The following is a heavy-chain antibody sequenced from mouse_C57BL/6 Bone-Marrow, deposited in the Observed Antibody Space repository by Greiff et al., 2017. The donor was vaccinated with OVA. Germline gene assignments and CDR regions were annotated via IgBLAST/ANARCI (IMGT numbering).Heavy chain of an antibody. CDR3: TAGNPWYFDV. CDR1: GFNIKDDY. Sequence: VQLQQSGAELVRPGASVKLSCTASGFNIKDDYMHWVKQRPEQGLEWIGWIDPENGDTEYASKFQGKATITADTSSNTAYLQLSSLTSEDTAVYYWTAGNPWYFDVWGTGTTVTVSS. J-gene: IGHJ1*03. D-gene: IGHD2-1*01. V-gene: IGHV14-4*01. CDR2: IDPENGDT.